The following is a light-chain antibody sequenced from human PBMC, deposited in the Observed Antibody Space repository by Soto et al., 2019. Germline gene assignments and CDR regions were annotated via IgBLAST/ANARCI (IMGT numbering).Light chain of an antibody. J-gene: IGKJ4*01. CDR1: QSISNY. CDR2: AAS. CDR3: QQSYSSPRGLT. Sequence: DIQMTQSPSSMSASVGDRVTITCRASQSISNYLNWYQQKLGEAPKLLIYAASSLQSGVPSRFXXSGSGTDVTLTISSLQPEDFATYYCQQSYSSPRGLTFGGGTKVEIK. V-gene: IGKV1-39*01.